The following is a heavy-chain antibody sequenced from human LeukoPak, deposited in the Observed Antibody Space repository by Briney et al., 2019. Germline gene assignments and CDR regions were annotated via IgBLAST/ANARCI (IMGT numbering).Heavy chain of an antibody. J-gene: IGHJ4*02. D-gene: IGHD1-20*01. V-gene: IGHV4-34*01. CDR2: INHSGST. CDR3: ARGLRITGTDY. Sequence: SETLSLTCAVYGGSFSGYYWSWIRQPPGKGLEWIGEINHSGSTNYNPSLKSRVTISVDTSKNQFSLKLSSVTAADTAVYYCARGLRITGTDYWGQGTLVTVSS. CDR1: GGSFSGYY.